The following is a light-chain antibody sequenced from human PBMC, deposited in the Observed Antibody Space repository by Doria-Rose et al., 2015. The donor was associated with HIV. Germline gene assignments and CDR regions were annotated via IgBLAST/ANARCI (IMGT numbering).Light chain of an antibody. CDR3: HQYGTSWT. V-gene: IGKV3-20*01. J-gene: IGKJ1*01. CDR2: DGS. Sequence: TQSPGTLSLSPGERATLSCRASQSFSSTYLAWYQQKPGQAPSLFIYDGSTRATGIPDRFSASGSGTGFTLTINRLEPEDFALYYCHQYGTSWTFGQGTKVEI. CDR1: QSFSSTY.